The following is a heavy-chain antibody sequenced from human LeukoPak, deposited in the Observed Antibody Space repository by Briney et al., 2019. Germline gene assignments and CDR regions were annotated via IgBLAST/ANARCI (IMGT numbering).Heavy chain of an antibody. D-gene: IGHD3-3*01. Sequence: SETLSLTCTVSGGSISSGSYYWSWIWQPAGKGLEWIGRIYTSGSTNYNPSLKSRVTISVDTFKNQFSLKLSSVTAADTAVYYCARDGTYYDFWSGYSYYYYGMDVWGQGTTVTVSS. CDR2: IYTSGST. CDR1: GGSISSGSYY. CDR3: ARDGTYYDFWSGYSYYYYGMDV. V-gene: IGHV4-61*02. J-gene: IGHJ6*02.